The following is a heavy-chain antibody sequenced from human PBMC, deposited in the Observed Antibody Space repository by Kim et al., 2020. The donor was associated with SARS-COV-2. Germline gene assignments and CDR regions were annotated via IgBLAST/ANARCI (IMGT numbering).Heavy chain of an antibody. D-gene: IGHD6-13*01. Sequence: GGSLRLSCAASGFTVSSNYMSWVRQAPGKGLEWVSLIYSGGFTYYADSVKGRFTISRDNSKNTLYLQMNSLRAEDTAVYYCAREGGQGIEAAGTGFSYYYGMDVCGQGPTVTVSS. CDR1: GFTVSSNY. J-gene: IGHJ6*02. V-gene: IGHV3-53*01. CDR3: AREGGQGIEAAGTGFSYYYGMDV. CDR2: IYSGGFT.